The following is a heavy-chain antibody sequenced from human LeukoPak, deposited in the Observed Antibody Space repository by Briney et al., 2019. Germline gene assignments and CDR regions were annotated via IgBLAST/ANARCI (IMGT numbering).Heavy chain of an antibody. Sequence: ASVKVSCKASGYTFTDYEINWVRRAAGQGLEWMGWMRPNSGETGDVQKFQGRVSITRNSSTSTAYMELTGLRSDDTAVYFCSRGYCSGGGCYTVQYLPRWGQGTLVTVSS. V-gene: IGHV1-8*02. CDR2: MRPNSGET. CDR3: SRGYCSGGGCYTVQYLPR. CDR1: GYTFTDYE. D-gene: IGHD2-15*01. J-gene: IGHJ1*01.